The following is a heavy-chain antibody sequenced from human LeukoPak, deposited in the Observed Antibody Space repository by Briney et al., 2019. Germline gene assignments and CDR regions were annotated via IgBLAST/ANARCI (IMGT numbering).Heavy chain of an antibody. J-gene: IGHJ4*02. D-gene: IGHD6-19*01. CDR3: ARSLMPTSSGWYYFDY. CDR2: ISRNSGSI. V-gene: IGHV3-9*01. Sequence: GRSLRLSCAASGFTFDDYAMHWVRQAPGKGLEWVSGISRNSGSIGYADSVKGRFTISRDNAKNSLYLQMHSLRAEDTALYYCARSLMPTSSGWYYFDYWGQGTLVSVSS. CDR1: GFTFDDYA.